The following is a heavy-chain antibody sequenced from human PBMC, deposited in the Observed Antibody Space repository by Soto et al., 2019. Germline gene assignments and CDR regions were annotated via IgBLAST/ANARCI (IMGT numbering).Heavy chain of an antibody. Sequence: SETLSLTCRISGDSIYSNWWSWVRQPPGEGLEWIGEIDHTGSTNYNPSLRSRVTISVDKSKNQFSLRLNSVTAADTAVYFCAGSGTFYIGRWGQGTLVTVSS. CDR1: GDSIYSNW. D-gene: IGHD3-10*01. J-gene: IGHJ4*02. CDR3: AGSGTFYIGR. CDR2: IDHTGST. V-gene: IGHV4-4*02.